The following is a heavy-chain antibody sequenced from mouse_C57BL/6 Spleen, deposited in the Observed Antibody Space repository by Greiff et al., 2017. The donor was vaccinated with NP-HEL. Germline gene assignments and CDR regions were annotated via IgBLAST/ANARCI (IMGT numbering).Heavy chain of an antibody. CDR1: GYTFTSYW. D-gene: IGHD1-1*01. J-gene: IGHJ2*01. CDR2: IDPSDSYT. CDR3: ARGGSSPHYFDY. Sequence: VQLQQPGAELVKPGASVKLSCKASGYTFTSYWMQWVKQRPGQGLEWIGEIDPSDSYTNYNQKFKGKATLTVDTSSSTAYMQLSSLTSEDSAVYYCARGGSSPHYFDYWGQGTTLTVSS. V-gene: IGHV1-50*01.